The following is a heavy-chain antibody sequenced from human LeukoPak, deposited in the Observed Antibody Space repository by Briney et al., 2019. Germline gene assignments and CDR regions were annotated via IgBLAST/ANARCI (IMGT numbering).Heavy chain of an antibody. CDR2: IYYSGST. Sequence: SETLSLTCTVSGGSISSSSYYWGWIRQPPGKGLEWIGSIYYSGSTYYNPSLKSRVTISVDTSKNQFSLKLSSVTAADTAVYYCARLTLSDVSADYWGQGTLVTVSS. J-gene: IGHJ4*02. V-gene: IGHV4-39*01. CDR1: GGSISSSSYY. CDR3: ARLTLSDVSADY. D-gene: IGHD2/OR15-2a*01.